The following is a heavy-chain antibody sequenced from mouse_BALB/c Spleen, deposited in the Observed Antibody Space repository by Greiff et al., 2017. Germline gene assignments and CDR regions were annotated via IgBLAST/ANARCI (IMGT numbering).Heavy chain of an antibody. V-gene: IGHV6-6*02. J-gene: IGHJ3*01. CDR3: TPGFAY. CDR2: IRLKSNNYAT. CDR1: GFTFSNYW. Sequence: EVKLEESGGGLVQPGGSMKLSCVASGFTFSNYWMNWVRQSPEKGLEWVAEIRLKSNNYATHYAESVKGRFTISRDDSKSSVYLQMNNLRAEDTGIYCCTPGFAYWGQGTLVTVSA.